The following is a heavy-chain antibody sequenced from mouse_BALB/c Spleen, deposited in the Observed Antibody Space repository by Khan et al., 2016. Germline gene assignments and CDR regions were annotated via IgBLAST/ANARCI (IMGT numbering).Heavy chain of an antibody. V-gene: IGHV3-2*02. CDR1: GYSITSDYA. CDR2: IRYSGST. Sequence: EVQLQESGPGLVKPSQSLSLTCTVTGYSITSDYAWNWIRQFPGNKLEWMGYIRYSGSTTYNPSLKSRISITRDTSKNQFFLQLYSVTTEDTAPYYCTRSPTATRYFDDWGAGTTVTVSS. D-gene: IGHD1-2*01. CDR3: TRSPTATRYFDD. J-gene: IGHJ1*01.